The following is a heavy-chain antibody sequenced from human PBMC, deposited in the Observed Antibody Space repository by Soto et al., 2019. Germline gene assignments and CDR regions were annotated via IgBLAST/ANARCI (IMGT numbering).Heavy chain of an antibody. V-gene: IGHV1-8*01. CDR3: ARGRSLPYYYYYYMDV. Sequence: GASVKLSCKASGYTFTSYDINWVRQATGQGLEWMGWMNPNSGNTGYAQKFQGRVTMTRNTSISTAYMELSSLRSEDTAVYYCARGRSLPYYYYYYMDVWGKGTTVTVSS. CDR1: GYTFTSYD. CDR2: MNPNSGNT. J-gene: IGHJ6*03.